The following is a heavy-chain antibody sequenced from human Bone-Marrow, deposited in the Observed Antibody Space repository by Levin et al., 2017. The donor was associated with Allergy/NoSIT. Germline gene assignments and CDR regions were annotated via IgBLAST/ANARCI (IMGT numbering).Heavy chain of an antibody. D-gene: IGHD6-19*01. V-gene: IGHV3-30*03. CDR2: ISHDDIEK. CDR1: GFTFNLYG. Sequence: GGSLRLSCAASGFTFNLYGMYWVRQAPGQGLEWVALISHDDIEKYYADSVKGRFTISRDNSRDTLYLQINSLRTEDTAVYYCARDHSVVAGLGLVGYLDSWGQGTLVTVSS. J-gene: IGHJ4*02. CDR3: ARDHSVVAGLGLVGYLDS.